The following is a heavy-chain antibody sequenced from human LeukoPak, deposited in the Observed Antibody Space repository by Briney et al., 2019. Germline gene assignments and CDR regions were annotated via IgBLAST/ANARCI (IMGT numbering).Heavy chain of an antibody. CDR2: ISSNGGST. J-gene: IGHJ3*02. V-gene: IGHV3-64*01. CDR1: GFTFSSYA. D-gene: IGHD2-2*02. Sequence: GGSLRLSCAASGFTFSSYAMHWVRQAPGKGLEYVSAISSNGGSTYYANSVKGRFTISRDNSKNTLYLQMGSLRAEDMAVYYCARAGYNCSSTSCYTGAFDIWGQGTMVTVSS. CDR3: ARAGYNCSSTSCYTGAFDI.